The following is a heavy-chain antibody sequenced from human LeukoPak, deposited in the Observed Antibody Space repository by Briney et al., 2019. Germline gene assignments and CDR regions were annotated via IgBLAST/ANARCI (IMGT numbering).Heavy chain of an antibody. Sequence: GRSLRLSCAASGFTFSNYGMHWVRQAPGKGLEWVSTISGSGGSTYYADSVKGRFTISRDNSKNTLYLQMNSQRADDTAEYYCAKEVLDSTGFYYYYHYGMDVWGQGTTVTVSS. V-gene: IGHV3-23*01. D-gene: IGHD3-22*01. J-gene: IGHJ6*02. CDR3: AKEVLDSTGFYYYYHYGMDV. CDR2: ISGSGGST. CDR1: GFTFSNYG.